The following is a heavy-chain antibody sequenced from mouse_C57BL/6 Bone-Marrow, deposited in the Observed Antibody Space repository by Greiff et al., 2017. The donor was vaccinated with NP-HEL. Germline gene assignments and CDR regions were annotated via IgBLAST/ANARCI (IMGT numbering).Heavy chain of an antibody. V-gene: IGHV1-9*01. CDR3: SRSRLLRTGGGYYFDY. CDR2: ILPGSGST. CDR1: GYTFTGYW. Sequence: QVQLQQSGAELMKPGASVKLSCKATGYTFTGYWIEWVKQRPGHGLEWIGEILPGSGSTNYNEKFKGKATFTADTSTNTAYMQLSSLTTEDSAIYYCSRSRLLRTGGGYYFDYWGQGTTLTVSS. D-gene: IGHD1-1*01. J-gene: IGHJ2*01.